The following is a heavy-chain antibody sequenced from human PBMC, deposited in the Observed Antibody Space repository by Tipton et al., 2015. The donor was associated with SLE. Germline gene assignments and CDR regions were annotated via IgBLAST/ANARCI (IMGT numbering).Heavy chain of an antibody. D-gene: IGHD5-24*01. Sequence: GSLRLSCAATGFTVTTNYMSWVRQAPGKGLEWVSVIYSGGSTYYADSVKGRFTISRDNSENTVFLQMTSLRTEDTAVYYCVGTRDAYDETGGFDIWGQGTMVTVSS. CDR2: IYSGGST. CDR3: VGTRDAYDETGGFDI. V-gene: IGHV3-53*05. CDR1: GFTVTTNY. J-gene: IGHJ3*02.